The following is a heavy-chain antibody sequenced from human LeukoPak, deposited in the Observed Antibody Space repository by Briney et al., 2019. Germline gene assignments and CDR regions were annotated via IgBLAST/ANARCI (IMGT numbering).Heavy chain of an antibody. Sequence: SDTQSLTCTVSGGFISSYYWSWIPQPPGKGLEWIGYIYYSGSTNYNPSLKSRVTISVDTSKNQFSLKLTSVTAADTAVYYCAREPPDAHYYYYMDVWGKGTTVTVSS. D-gene: IGHD1-14*01. J-gene: IGHJ6*03. CDR3: AREPPDAHYYYYMDV. CDR2: IYYSGST. V-gene: IGHV4-59*01. CDR1: GGFISSYY.